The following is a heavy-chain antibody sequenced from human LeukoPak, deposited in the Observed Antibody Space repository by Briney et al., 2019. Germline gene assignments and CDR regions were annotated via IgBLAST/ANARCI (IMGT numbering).Heavy chain of an antibody. CDR1: GYTFTVYY. V-gene: IGHV1-2*02. CDR3: ARSGTYEDDYFYTLHV. CDR2: INPNSGGT. D-gene: IGHD1-26*01. Sequence: ASMKVSCKASGYTFTVYYMHWVRQAPGQGLEWMGWINPNSGGTSSAQKFQGRVTMTRDTSTSTVYMELSSLRSEDTAVYYCARSGTYEDDYFYTLHVWGHGTTVTVSS. J-gene: IGHJ6*02.